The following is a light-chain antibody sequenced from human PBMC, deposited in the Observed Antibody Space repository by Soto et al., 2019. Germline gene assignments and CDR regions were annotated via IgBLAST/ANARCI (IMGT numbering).Light chain of an antibody. CDR1: HSVSSSY. CDR2: GAS. CDR3: QQYGSSPQT. J-gene: IGKJ1*01. V-gene: IGKV3-20*01. Sequence: EIVLTQSPGTLSVSPGERATLSCRATHSVSSSYLAWYQQKPGQAPRLLIDGASSRATGIPDRFSGSGSGTDFTLTISRLEPEDFAVYYCQQYGSSPQTFGQGTKV.